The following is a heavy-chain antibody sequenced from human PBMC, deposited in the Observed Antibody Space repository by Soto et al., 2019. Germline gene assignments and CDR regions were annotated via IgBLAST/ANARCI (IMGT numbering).Heavy chain of an antibody. D-gene: IGHD3-16*02. V-gene: IGHV5-51*01. CDR3: ARRKTSPFYDYVWGSYRAAYYYYGMDV. J-gene: IGHJ6*02. CDR1: GYSFTRYL. Sequence: ESLKISCKGSGYSFTRYLIGWVRQMPGKGLEWMGIIYPGDSDTRYSPSFQGQVTISADKSISTAYLQWSSLKASDTAMYYCARRKTSPFYDYVWGSYRAAYYYYGMDVWGQGTTVTVSS. CDR2: IYPGDSDT.